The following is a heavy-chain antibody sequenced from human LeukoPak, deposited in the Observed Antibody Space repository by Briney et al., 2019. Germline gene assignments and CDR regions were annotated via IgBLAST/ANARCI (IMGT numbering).Heavy chain of an antibody. CDR2: IIPIFGTA. CDR1: GGTFSGYA. D-gene: IGHD5-24*01. V-gene: IGHV1-69*05. J-gene: IGHJ4*02. CDR3: ARAISRGDGSPLGDY. Sequence: ASVKVSCKASGGTFSGYAISWVRQAPGQGLEWMGRIIPIFGTANYAQKFQGRVTITTDESTSTAYMELSSLRSEDTAVYYCARAISRGDGSPLGDYWGQGTLVTVSS.